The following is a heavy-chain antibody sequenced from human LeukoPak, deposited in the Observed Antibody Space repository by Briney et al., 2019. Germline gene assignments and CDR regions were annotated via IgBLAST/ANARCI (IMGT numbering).Heavy chain of an antibody. Sequence: SQTLSLTCTVSGGSISSGDYYWSWIRQPPGKGLEWIGNIYYSGNTYYNPSLKSRVTISVDTSKNQFSLKLSSVTAADTAVYYCARRWYYDSSGYYYAWFDPWGQGTLVTVSS. CDR3: ARRWYYDSSGYYYAWFDP. CDR1: GGSISSGDYY. J-gene: IGHJ5*02. D-gene: IGHD3-22*01. CDR2: IYYSGNT. V-gene: IGHV4-39*01.